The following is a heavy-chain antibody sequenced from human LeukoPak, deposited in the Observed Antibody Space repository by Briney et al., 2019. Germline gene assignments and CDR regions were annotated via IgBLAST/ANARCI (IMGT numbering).Heavy chain of an antibody. Sequence: GGSLRLSCAVSGFTFDDYAMHWVRQVPGKGLEWVSGINWNSDSIGYADSVKGRFTLSRDNAKKSLYLQMNSLRAEDTAVYYCARAPHPYCSGGNCIYFDYWGQGTLVTVSS. CDR3: ARAPHPYCSGGNCIYFDY. D-gene: IGHD2-15*01. J-gene: IGHJ4*02. V-gene: IGHV3-9*01. CDR1: GFTFDDYA. CDR2: INWNSDSI.